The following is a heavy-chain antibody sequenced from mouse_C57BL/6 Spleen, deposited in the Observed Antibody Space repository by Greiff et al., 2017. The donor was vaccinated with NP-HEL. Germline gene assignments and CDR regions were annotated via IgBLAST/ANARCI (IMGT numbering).Heavy chain of an antibody. CDR3: ARSFITTERYYFDY. CDR1: GYTFTDYN. CDR2: INPNNGGT. Sequence: EVKLQESGPELVKPGASVKIPCKASGYTFTDYNMDWVKQSHGKSLEWIGDINPNNGGTIYNQKFKGKATLTVDKSSSTAYMELRSLTSEDTAVYYCARSFITTERYYFDYWGQGTTLTVSS. V-gene: IGHV1-18*01. J-gene: IGHJ2*01. D-gene: IGHD1-1*01.